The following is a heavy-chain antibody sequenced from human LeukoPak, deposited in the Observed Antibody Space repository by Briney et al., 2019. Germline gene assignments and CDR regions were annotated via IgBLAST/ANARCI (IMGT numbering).Heavy chain of an antibody. Sequence: RRTSVKVSCKASGYTFTGYYMHWVRQAPGQGLEWMGWINPNSGGTNYAQKFQGRVTMTTDTSTSTAYMELRSLRSDDTAVYYCARAHYYDSSGYDYWGQGTLVTVSS. V-gene: IGHV1-2*02. J-gene: IGHJ4*02. CDR1: GYTFTGYY. CDR3: ARAHYYDSSGYDY. CDR2: INPNSGGT. D-gene: IGHD3-22*01.